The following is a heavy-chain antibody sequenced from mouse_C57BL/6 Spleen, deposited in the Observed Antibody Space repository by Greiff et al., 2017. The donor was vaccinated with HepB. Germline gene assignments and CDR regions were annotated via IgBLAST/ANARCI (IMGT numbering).Heavy chain of an antibody. CDR3: ARKGTLYYGSSYYFDY. CDR1: GYTFTSYW. D-gene: IGHD1-1*01. Sequence: VQLQQPGAELVMPGASVKLSCKASGYTFTSYWMHWVKQRPGQGLEWIGEIDPSDSYTNYNQKFKGKSTLTVDKSSSTAYMQLSSLTSEDSAVYYCARKGTLYYGSSYYFDYWGQGTTLTVSS. CDR2: IDPSDSYT. V-gene: IGHV1-69*01. J-gene: IGHJ2*01.